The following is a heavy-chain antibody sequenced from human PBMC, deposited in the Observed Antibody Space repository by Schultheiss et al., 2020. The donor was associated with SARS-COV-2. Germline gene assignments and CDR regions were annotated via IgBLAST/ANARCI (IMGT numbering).Heavy chain of an antibody. CDR3: ARGFTMVRGTPFDP. V-gene: IGHV1-2*04. CDR2: INPNSGGT. J-gene: IGHJ5*02. Sequence: ASVKVSCKASGYTFTGYYMHWVRQAPGQGLEWMGWINPNSGGTNYAQKFQGWVTMTRDTSISTAYMELSRLRSDDTAVYYCARGFTMVRGTPFDPWGQGTLVTVSS. CDR1: GYTFTGYY. D-gene: IGHD3-10*01.